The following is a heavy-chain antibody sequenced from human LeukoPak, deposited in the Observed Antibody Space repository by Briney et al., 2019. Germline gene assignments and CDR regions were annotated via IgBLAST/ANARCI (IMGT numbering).Heavy chain of an antibody. J-gene: IGHJ4*02. CDR2: INHSGST. Sequence: SETLSLTCAVYGGSFSGYYWSCIRQPPGKGLEWIGEINHSGSTNYNPSLKSRVTISVDTSKNQFSLKLSSVIAADTAVYYCARVEYAVDYWGQGTLVTVSS. CDR3: ARVEYAVDY. CDR1: GGSFSGYY. D-gene: IGHD2-2*01. V-gene: IGHV4-34*01.